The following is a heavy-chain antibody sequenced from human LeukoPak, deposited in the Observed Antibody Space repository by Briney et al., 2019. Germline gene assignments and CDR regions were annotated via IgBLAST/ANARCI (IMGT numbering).Heavy chain of an antibody. D-gene: IGHD1-26*01. Sequence: ASVKVSCKTSGHTVSDYGISWVRQGPGQGLEWLGWITANNGKTDYGPRLQGRVTMTTDTSTNTAYMELTSLKIDDTAVYYCARDQRNRGSYRFEYWGQGTLVTVSS. CDR1: GHTVSDYG. J-gene: IGHJ4*02. V-gene: IGHV1-18*01. CDR2: ITANNGKT. CDR3: ARDQRNRGSYRFEY.